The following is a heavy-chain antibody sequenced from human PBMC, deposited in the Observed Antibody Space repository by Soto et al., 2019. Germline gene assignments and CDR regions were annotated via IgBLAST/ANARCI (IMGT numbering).Heavy chain of an antibody. CDR3: AKDYDFWSGYYTYYYYGMDV. Sequence: PGGSLRLSCAASGFTFSSYGMHWVRRAPGKGLEWVAVISYDGSNKYYADSVKGRFTISRDNSKNTLYLQMNSLRAEDTAVYYCAKDYDFWSGYYTYYYYGMDVWGQGTTVTVSS. D-gene: IGHD3-3*01. CDR2: ISYDGSNK. V-gene: IGHV3-30*18. CDR1: GFTFSSYG. J-gene: IGHJ6*02.